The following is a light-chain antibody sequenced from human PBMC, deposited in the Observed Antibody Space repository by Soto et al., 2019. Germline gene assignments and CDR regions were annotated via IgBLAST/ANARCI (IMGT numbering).Light chain of an antibody. Sequence: EIVMTQSPATLSASPGDRVTLSCRASQSVSTNLAWYQHKPGQAPSLLIYHASTRATGIPARFRGIGSETEFTLTISSLQSEDFAVYYCQQYNIRPPWTFGQGTKVEIK. CDR2: HAS. J-gene: IGKJ1*01. CDR1: QSVSTN. V-gene: IGKV3-15*01. CDR3: QQYNIRPPWT.